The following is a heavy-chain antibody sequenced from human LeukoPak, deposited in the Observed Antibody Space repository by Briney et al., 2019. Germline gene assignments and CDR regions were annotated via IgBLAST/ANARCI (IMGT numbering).Heavy chain of an antibody. J-gene: IGHJ6*02. Sequence: GGSLRLSCEASGFTFSDYYMTWIRQAPGKGLEWVSYISGGGSAIYYADSVKGRLTISRDNAKNSLYLQMISLRAEDTAVYYCASLAAATSNYYGMDVWGQGTTVTVSS. CDR2: ISGGGSAI. CDR3: ASLAAATSNYYGMDV. V-gene: IGHV3-11*01. D-gene: IGHD6-13*01. CDR1: GFTFSDYY.